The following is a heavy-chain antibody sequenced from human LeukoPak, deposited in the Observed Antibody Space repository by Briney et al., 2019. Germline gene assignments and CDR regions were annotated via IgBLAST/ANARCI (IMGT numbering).Heavy chain of an antibody. J-gene: IGHJ5*02. CDR3: ARDTVNGPFVISLDL. D-gene: IGHD2-8*01. Sequence: PGGSLRLSCAASGFSLRSSEMNWVRQAPGKGPEWVAHINSADNAEYYTDSVRGRFTMSRDNAKDLLYLQMNSLRDEDTAVYYCARDTVNGPFVISLDLWGQGVLVTVSS. CDR2: INSADNAE. CDR1: GFSLRSSE. V-gene: IGHV3-48*03.